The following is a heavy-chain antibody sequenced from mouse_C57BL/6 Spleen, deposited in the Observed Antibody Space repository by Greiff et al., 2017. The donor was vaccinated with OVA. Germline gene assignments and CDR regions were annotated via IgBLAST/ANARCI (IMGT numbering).Heavy chain of an antibody. Sequence: VHVKQSGAELVRPGASVKLSCTASGFNIKDYYMHWVKQRPEQGLEWIGRIDPEDGDTEYAPKFQGKATMTADTSSNTAYLQLSSLTSEDTAVYYCTNSNYVCYWGQGTTLTVSS. CDR3: TNSNYVCY. D-gene: IGHD2-5*01. J-gene: IGHJ2*01. CDR1: GFNIKDYY. V-gene: IGHV14-1*01. CDR2: IDPEDGDT.